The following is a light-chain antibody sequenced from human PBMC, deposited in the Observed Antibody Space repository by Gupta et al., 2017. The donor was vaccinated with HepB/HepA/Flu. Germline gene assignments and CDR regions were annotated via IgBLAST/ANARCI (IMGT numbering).Light chain of an antibody. CDR1: SSDVGGYNY. V-gene: IGLV2-11*01. J-gene: IGLJ3*02. CDR2: EVS. Sequence: QSALTQPRSVSGSPGQSVTISCTGTSSDVGGYNYVSWYQQHPGNEPKLMSAEVSKWHSGVPDRFSGSKSGTKDYLTISGLQAEDEAEYYCCSYERRSTGVLGGGTRLTVL. CDR3: CSYERRSTGV.